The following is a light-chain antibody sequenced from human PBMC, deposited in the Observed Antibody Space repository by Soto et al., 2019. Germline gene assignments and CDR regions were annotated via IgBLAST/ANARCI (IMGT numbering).Light chain of an antibody. V-gene: IGKV3-11*01. Sequence: EIVLTQSPATLSLSPGERATLSCRASQSVSRHLAWYQQRPGQAPRLLIYDIYYRASGIPGRFSGSGSGTDFTLTISSLEPEDYAVYYCQQRSNWPRNTFGQGTKLEIK. J-gene: IGKJ2*01. CDR3: QQRSNWPRNT. CDR2: DIY. CDR1: QSVSRH.